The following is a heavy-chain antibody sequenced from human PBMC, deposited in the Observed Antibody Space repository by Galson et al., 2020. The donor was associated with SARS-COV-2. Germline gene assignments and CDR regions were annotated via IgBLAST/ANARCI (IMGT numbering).Heavy chain of an antibody. CDR3: ARDALVATGIHFDY. J-gene: IGHJ4*02. CDR1: GFTFSSYG. V-gene: IGHV3-33*01. CDR2: IWYDGTNK. Sequence: GGSLRLPCAASGFTFSSYGMHWVRQAPGKGLEWVAVIWYDGTNKYYADSVKGRFTISRDNSKNTLYLQMNSLRAEDTAVYYCARDALVATGIHFDYWGQGTLVTVSS. D-gene: IGHD5-12*01.